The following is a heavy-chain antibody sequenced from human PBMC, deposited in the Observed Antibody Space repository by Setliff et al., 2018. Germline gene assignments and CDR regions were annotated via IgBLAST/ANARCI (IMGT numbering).Heavy chain of an antibody. J-gene: IGHJ4*02. V-gene: IGHV1-18*01. CDR1: GYTFINYG. CDR3: ARVTIAVAGYFDF. Sequence: GASVKVSCKTSGYTFINYGITWVRQAPGQGLEWMGWISADNGNTNYEPKVQGRVTMTSDTSTSTAYMELRSLRSDDTAVYYCARVTIAVAGYFDFWGQGTLVTVSS. D-gene: IGHD6-19*01. CDR2: ISADNGNT.